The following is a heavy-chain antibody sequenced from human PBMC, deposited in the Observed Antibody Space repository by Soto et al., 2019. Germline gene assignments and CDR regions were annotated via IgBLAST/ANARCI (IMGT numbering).Heavy chain of an antibody. V-gene: IGHV3-30*18. Sequence: GGSLRLSCAASGFTFSSYGMHWVRQAPGKGLEWVAVISYDGSNKYYADSVKGRFTISRDNSKNTLYLQMNSLRAEDTAVYYCAKDAYSSGWYGLPLDYWGQGTLVTVSS. D-gene: IGHD6-19*01. CDR2: ISYDGSNK. CDR3: AKDAYSSGWYGLPLDY. J-gene: IGHJ4*02. CDR1: GFTFSSYG.